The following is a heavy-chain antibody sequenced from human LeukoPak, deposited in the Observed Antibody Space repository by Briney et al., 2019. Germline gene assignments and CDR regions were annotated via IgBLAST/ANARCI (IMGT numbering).Heavy chain of an antibody. CDR2: ISGSGGST. V-gene: IGHV3-23*01. CDR1: GFTFSSYA. Sequence: GGSLRLSCAATGFTFSSYAMSWVRQAPGKGLEWVSAISGSGGSTYYADSVKGRFTISRDNSKNTLYLQMNSLRAEDTAVYYCAKDSSSWSEYFQHWGQGTLVTVSS. D-gene: IGHD6-13*01. J-gene: IGHJ1*01. CDR3: AKDSSSWSEYFQH.